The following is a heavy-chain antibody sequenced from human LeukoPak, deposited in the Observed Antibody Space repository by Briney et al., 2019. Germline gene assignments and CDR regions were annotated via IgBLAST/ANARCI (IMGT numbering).Heavy chain of an antibody. J-gene: IGHJ6*02. V-gene: IGHV4-31*03. D-gene: IGHD1-20*01. CDR3: ATCNWNYGMDV. CDR2: IYYSGST. Sequence: SETLSLTCTVSGGSISSGGYYWSWIRQHPGKGLEWIGYIYYSGSTYYNPSLKSRVTISVDTSKNQFSLKLSSVTAADTAVYYCATCNWNYGMDVWGQGTTVTVSS. CDR1: GGSISSGGYY.